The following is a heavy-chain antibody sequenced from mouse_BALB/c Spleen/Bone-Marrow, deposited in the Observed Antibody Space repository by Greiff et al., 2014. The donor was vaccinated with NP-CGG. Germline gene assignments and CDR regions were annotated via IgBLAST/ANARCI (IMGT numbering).Heavy chain of an antibody. J-gene: IGHJ3*01. Sequence: EVMLVESGGGLVQPGGSLKLSCAASGFTFSSYGMSWVRQTPDKRLEMIATINVNGDTTYHPDSVKGRFTISRDNVKNTLYLQMNSLKSEDTAMYYCARGYDYSSWFAYWGQGTLVTVSA. CDR3: ARGYDYSSWFAY. CDR1: GFTFSSYG. D-gene: IGHD2-4*01. V-gene: IGHV5-6-3*01. CDR2: INVNGDTT.